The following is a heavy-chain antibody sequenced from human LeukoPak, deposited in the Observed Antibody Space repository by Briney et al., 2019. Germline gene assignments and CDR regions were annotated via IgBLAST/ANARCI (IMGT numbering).Heavy chain of an antibody. CDR3: AKDKTEYSNSNYYYFYYMDV. CDR2: IRYDGSDK. CDR1: GFTFSSYG. Sequence: GRSLRLSCAASGFTFSSYGMHWVRQAPGKGLEWVAFIRYDGSDKYHADSVKGRLTASRDNSKNTLYLQMNSLRVEDTAVYYCAKDKTEYSNSNYYYFYYMDVWGKGTTVTVSS. V-gene: IGHV3-30*02. D-gene: IGHD6-6*01. J-gene: IGHJ6*03.